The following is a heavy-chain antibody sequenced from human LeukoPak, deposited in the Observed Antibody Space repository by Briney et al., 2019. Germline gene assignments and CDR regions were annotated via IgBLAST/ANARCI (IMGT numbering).Heavy chain of an antibody. CDR1: GYTFSSYG. V-gene: IGHV3-30*02. Sequence: PGGSLRVSCAVSGYTFSSYGMNWVRQAPGKGLEWVAFIRYDGSNKYYADSVKGRFTFSRDNSKNTLYLQMNSLRAEDTAVYYCARGPNFGDSFPNWYFDLWGRGTLVTVSS. CDR3: ARGPNFGDSFPNWYFDL. CDR2: IRYDGSNK. D-gene: IGHD4-17*01. J-gene: IGHJ2*01.